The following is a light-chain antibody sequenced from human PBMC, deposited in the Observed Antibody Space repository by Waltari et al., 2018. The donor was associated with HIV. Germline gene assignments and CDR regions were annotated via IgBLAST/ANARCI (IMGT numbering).Light chain of an antibody. CDR3: NSRDTIGHWF. CDR2: DRN. Sequence: SYVLTQPPSVSVAPGQTARITCGGNNIGSKSVHWYQQKPGTAPVLVFYDRNNRPSVIPDRSSGSTAGDTASLTITGAQAEDEADYYCNSRDTIGHWFFGGGTKVTVL. CDR1: NIGSKS. V-gene: IGLV3-21*02. J-gene: IGLJ3*02.